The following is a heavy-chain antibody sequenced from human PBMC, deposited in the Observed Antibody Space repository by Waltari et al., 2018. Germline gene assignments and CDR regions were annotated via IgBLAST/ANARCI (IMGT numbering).Heavy chain of an antibody. J-gene: IGHJ4*02. Sequence: QVQLQESGPGLVKPSQTLSLTCTVSGGSTSSGSSSWSWIRQPAGKGLEWIGYIYTSGSTNHNPSLKSRVTMSVDTSKNQFSLKLSSVTAADTAVYYCARSSSSLQDDYWGQGTLVTVSS. D-gene: IGHD6-6*01. CDR2: IYTSGST. CDR3: ARSSSSLQDDY. V-gene: IGHV4-61*09. CDR1: GGSTSSGSSS.